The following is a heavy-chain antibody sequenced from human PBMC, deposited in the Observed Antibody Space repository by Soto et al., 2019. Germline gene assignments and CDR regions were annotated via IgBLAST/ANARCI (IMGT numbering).Heavy chain of an antibody. Sequence: EVELLESGGGLVQPGGSLRLSCAVSGFSFSSYGMSWVRQAPEKGLEWVSAISGSGGSTYYADSVKGRFTISRDNSKNTLYLQMNSLRAEDTAVYYCAMYIVVGANYGLDVWGKGTTVTVSS. CDR1: GFSFSSYG. V-gene: IGHV3-23*01. CDR3: AMYIVVGANYGLDV. D-gene: IGHD2-21*01. J-gene: IGHJ6*04. CDR2: ISGSGGST.